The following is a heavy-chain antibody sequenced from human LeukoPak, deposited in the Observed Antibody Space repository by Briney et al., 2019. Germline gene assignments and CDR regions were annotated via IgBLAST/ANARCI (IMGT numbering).Heavy chain of an antibody. CDR3: ARGGSRWYDAFDI. V-gene: IGHV3-7*01. CDR1: GFTFSSYW. D-gene: IGHD2-15*01. Sequence: GGSLRLSCAASGFTFSSYWMNWVRQAPGKGLEWVANIKQDGSEKYYVDSVKGRFTISRDNAKNSLYLQMNGLRAEDTAVYYCARGGSRWYDAFDIWGQGTMVTVSS. CDR2: IKQDGSEK. J-gene: IGHJ3*02.